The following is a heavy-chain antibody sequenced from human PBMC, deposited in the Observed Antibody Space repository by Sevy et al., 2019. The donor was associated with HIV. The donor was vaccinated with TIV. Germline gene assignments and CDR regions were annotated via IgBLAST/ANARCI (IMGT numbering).Heavy chain of an antibody. V-gene: IGHV3-7*01. D-gene: IGHD3-22*01. Sequence: GGSLRLSCAASGFTFSSYWMTWVRQAPGKGLEWVANIKQDMSEKYYADSVRGRFTISRDNARNSLYLQMESLRAEDTAVYYCARAQQVTMLVVIGGLYFDFWGQGTLVTVSS. CDR1: GFTFSSYW. CDR3: ARAQQVTMLVVIGGLYFDF. J-gene: IGHJ4*02. CDR2: IKQDMSEK.